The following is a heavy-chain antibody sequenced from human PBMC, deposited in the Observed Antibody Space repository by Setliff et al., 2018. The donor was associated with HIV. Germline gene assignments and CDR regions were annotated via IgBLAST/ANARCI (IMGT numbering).Heavy chain of an antibody. CDR3: AKPLTQWGVSPYHYAVDV. D-gene: IGHD1-26*01. J-gene: IGHJ6*02. CDR2: ISGPGGST. Sequence: GGSLRLSCAASGFTFTSYVMNWVRQAPGKGLEWVSAISGPGGSTYYADSVKGRFTISTDNSKNTLYLQMNSLRAEDTAVYYCAKPLTQWGVSPYHYAVDVWGQGTTVTVSS. CDR1: GFTFTSYV. V-gene: IGHV3-23*01.